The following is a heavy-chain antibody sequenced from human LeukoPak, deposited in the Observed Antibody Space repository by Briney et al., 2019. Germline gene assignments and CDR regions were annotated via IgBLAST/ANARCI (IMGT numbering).Heavy chain of an antibody. V-gene: IGHV4-61*02. Sequence: PSETLSLTCTVSGGSISTDGYYWSWNRLPAGKGLEWIGRRYFSGSTSYNPSLKSRVTISADTSKNQFSLKLSSVTAADTAVYYCARSSSRWPYGMDVWGQGTTVTVSS. D-gene: IGHD6-13*01. CDR1: GGSISTDGYY. J-gene: IGHJ6*02. CDR3: ARSSSRWPYGMDV. CDR2: RYFSGST.